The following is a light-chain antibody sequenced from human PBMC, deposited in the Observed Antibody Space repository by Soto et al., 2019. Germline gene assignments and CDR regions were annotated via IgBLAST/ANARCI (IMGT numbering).Light chain of an antibody. J-gene: IGLJ2*01. CDR1: SSVVGGYNY. V-gene: IGLV2-8*01. Sequence: QSALTQPPSTSGSPGQSVTISCPVTSSVVGGYNYVSWHKQHPLKAPKLIIYEVTKRPSGVPDRFSGSKSGNTASLTVSGRQADDEADYYCSSHAGSNNLCVLFGGGTKLTVL. CDR2: EVT. CDR3: SSHAGSNNLCVL.